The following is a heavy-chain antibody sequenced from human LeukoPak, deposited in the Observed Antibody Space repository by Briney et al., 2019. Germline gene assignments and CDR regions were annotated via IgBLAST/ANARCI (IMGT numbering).Heavy chain of an antibody. CDR1: GFTFSSYS. D-gene: IGHD6-13*01. Sequence: PGGSLRLSCAASGFTFSSYSMTWVRQAPGKGLEWVSSISSSSGYIYYADSVKGRFTISRDNAKNSLYLQMNSLRAEDTAVYYCARLRYSSSWYDYWGQGTLVTVSS. V-gene: IGHV3-21*01. CDR3: ARLRYSSSWYDY. J-gene: IGHJ4*02. CDR2: ISSSSGYI.